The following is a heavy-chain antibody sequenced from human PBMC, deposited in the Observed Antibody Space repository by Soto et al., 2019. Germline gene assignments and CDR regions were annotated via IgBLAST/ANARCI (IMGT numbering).Heavy chain of an antibody. Sequence: SETLSLTCTVSGGSNSSYYWSWIRQPPGKGLEWIGYIYYSGSTNYNPSLKSRVTISVDTSKNQFSLKLSSVTAADTAVYYCASALFYGGNPPNYWGQGTLVTVSS. CDR2: IYYSGST. D-gene: IGHD2-15*01. J-gene: IGHJ4*02. CDR1: GGSNSSYY. CDR3: ASALFYGGNPPNY. V-gene: IGHV4-59*01.